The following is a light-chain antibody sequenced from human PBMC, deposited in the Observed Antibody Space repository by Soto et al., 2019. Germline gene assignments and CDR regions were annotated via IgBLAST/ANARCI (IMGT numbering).Light chain of an antibody. CDR1: SSDVGAYDY. V-gene: IGLV1-40*01. CDR3: QSYDSSLSGYV. J-gene: IGLJ1*01. Sequence: QSVLAQPPSASGSPGQSVTISCTGTSSDVGAYDYVSWYQQHPGTAPKLLIFANIIRPSGVPDRFSGSKSGASASLAITGLRAEDEADYYCQSYDSSLSGYVFGTGTKVTVL. CDR2: ANI.